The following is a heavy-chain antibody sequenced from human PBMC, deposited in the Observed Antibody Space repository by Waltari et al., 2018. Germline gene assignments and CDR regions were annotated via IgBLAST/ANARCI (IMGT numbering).Heavy chain of an antibody. V-gene: IGHV3-48*03. J-gene: IGHJ4*02. CDR3: ARLDSGSYPGDY. CDR2: ISSSGSTI. Sequence: EVQLVESGGGLVQPGGSLRLSCAASGFTFSSYEMNWVRQAPGKGLEGVSYISSSGSTIYYADSVKGRFTISRDNAKNSLYLQMNSLRAEDTAVYYCARLDSGSYPGDYWGQGTLVTVSS. D-gene: IGHD1-26*01. CDR1: GFTFSSYE.